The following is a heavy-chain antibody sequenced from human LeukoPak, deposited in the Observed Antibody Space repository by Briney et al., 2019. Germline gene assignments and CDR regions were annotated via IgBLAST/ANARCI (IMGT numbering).Heavy chain of an antibody. V-gene: IGHV1-2*02. CDR3: ASCMTCVGSSWLPYYYYYYMDV. CDR1: GYTFTGYY. D-gene: IGHD6-13*01. J-gene: IGHJ6*03. Sequence: ASVKVSCKASGYTFTGYYMHWVRQAPGQGLEWMGWINPNSGGTNYAQKFQGRVTMTRDTSISTAYMELSRLRSDDTAVYYCASCMTCVGSSWLPYYYYYYMDVWGKGTTVTVSS. CDR2: INPNSGGT.